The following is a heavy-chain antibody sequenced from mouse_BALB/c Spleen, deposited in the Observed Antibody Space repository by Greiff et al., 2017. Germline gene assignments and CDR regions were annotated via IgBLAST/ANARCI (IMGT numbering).Heavy chain of an antibody. V-gene: IGHV1-4*01. CDR1: GYTFTSYT. Sequence: VQLQQSGAELARPGASVKMSCKASGYTFTSYTMHWVKQRPGQGLEWIGYINPSSGYTNCNQKFKDKATLTADKSSSTAYMQLSSLTSEDSAVYYCARFDGNSLDYWGQGTTLTVSA. CDR2: INPSSGYT. CDR3: ARFDGNSLDY. J-gene: IGHJ2*01. D-gene: IGHD2-1*01.